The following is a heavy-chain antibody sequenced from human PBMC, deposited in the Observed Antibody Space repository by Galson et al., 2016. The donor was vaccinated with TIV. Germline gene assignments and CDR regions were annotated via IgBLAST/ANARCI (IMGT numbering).Heavy chain of an antibody. CDR2: FIPLFGTA. CDR3: AKDRNTAMDTYHYYYGMDV. Sequence: SVKVSCKASGDTFSTYPFNWVRQAPGQGLEWVGGFIPLFGTANYAQKFQGRVTITADESTSTFYMEVSSLRSEDTAVYYCAKDRNTAMDTYHYYYGMDVWGQGALVTVSS. J-gene: IGHJ6*02. V-gene: IGHV1-69*13. D-gene: IGHD5-18*01. CDR1: GDTFSTYP.